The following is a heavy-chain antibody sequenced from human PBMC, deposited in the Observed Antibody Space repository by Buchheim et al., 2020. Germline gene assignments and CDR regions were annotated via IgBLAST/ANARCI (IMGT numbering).Heavy chain of an antibody. Sequence: QVQLQESGPGLVKPSQTLSLTCTVSGASISSGGYYWSWIRQLPGKGLEWIGYSYYSGSTYFNPSLKSRVTMSVDTSKNQFSLKLSSVTAADTAVYYCARGNAPMEAFDLWGQGT. CDR1: GASISSGGYY. CDR2: SYYSGST. J-gene: IGHJ3*01. CDR3: ARGNAPMEAFDL. V-gene: IGHV4-31*03. D-gene: IGHD3-10*01.